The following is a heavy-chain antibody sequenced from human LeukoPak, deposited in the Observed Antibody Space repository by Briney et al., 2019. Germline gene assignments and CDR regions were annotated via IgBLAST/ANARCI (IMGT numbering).Heavy chain of an antibody. CDR2: INGSGGST. CDR1: GFTFSSYA. V-gene: IGHV3-23*01. J-gene: IGHJ5*02. CDR3: ARRLGLGFGEYSNNWFDP. Sequence: GGSLRLSCAASGFTFSSYAMSWVRQAPGKGLEWVSDINGSGGSTYYADSVKGRFTISRDNSKNTLYLQMNSLRAEDTAVYYCARRLGLGFGEYSNNWFDPWGQGTLVTVSS. D-gene: IGHD3-10*01.